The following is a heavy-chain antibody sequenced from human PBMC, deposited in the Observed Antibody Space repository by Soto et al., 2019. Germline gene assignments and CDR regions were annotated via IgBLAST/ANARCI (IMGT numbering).Heavy chain of an antibody. CDR1: GGSFSGYY. V-gene: IGHV4-34*01. D-gene: IGHD2-15*01. J-gene: IGHJ3*02. CDR3: ARNNGGYCSGGSCSDAFDI. Sequence: SETLSLTCAVYGGSFSGYYWSWIRQPPGKGLEWIGEINHSGSTNYNPSLKSRVTISVDTSKNQFSLKLSSVTAADTAVYYCARNNGGYCSGGSCSDAFDIWGQGTMVTVSS. CDR2: INHSGST.